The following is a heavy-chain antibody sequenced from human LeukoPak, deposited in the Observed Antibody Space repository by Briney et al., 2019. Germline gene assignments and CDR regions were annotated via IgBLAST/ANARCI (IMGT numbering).Heavy chain of an antibody. D-gene: IGHD4-17*01. J-gene: IGHJ4*02. CDR1: GFTVSSNY. CDR2: IYSGGST. CDR3: ARMEMTTVTSFDY. V-gene: IGHV3-53*01. Sequence: PGGSLRLSCAASGFTVSSNYMSWVRQAPGKGLEWVSVIYSGGSTYYADSVKGRFTISRDNSKNTLYLQMNRLRAEDTAVYYCARMEMTTVTSFDYWGQGTLVTVSS.